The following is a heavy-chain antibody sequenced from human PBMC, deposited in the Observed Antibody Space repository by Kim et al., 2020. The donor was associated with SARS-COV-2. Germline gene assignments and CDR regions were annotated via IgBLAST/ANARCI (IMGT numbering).Heavy chain of an antibody. V-gene: IGHV4-39*01. CDR1: GGSISNDNMF. Sequence: SETLSLTCTVSGGSISNDNMFWGWIRQPPGKGLEWIGSIYYSGTTYCNPSLKSRLTISVDTSKNQFSLKLTSVIAADTALFYCARHDWRVSDGFDIWGQGTVVTVSS. D-gene: IGHD3-9*01. CDR2: IYYSGTT. J-gene: IGHJ3*02. CDR3: ARHDWRVSDGFDI.